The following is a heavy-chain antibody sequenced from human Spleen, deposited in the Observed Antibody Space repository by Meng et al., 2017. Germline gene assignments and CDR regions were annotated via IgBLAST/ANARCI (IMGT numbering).Heavy chain of an antibody. CDR2: INPNSGDT. Sequence: ASVKVSCKTSGYTFIAHYILWVRQAPGQGLEWMGRINPNSGDTNYAQKFQGRVTMTRDTSISTAYMELSSLRSDDTAVYFCARAAYGLGSFSYDYWGQGTLVTVSS. CDR1: GYTFIAHY. V-gene: IGHV1-2*06. CDR3: ARAAYGLGSFSYDY. D-gene: IGHD3-10*01. J-gene: IGHJ4*02.